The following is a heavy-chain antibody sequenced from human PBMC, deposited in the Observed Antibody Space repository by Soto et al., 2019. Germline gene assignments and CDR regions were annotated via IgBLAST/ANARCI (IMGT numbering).Heavy chain of an antibody. J-gene: IGHJ6*02. Sequence: EVQLVETGGGLIQPGESLRLSCLASGFSVTTNYIIWVRQPPGKGLEWVSTTFTGGSTHYADSEKGRFSISRDNSKNTVYLQMNNLRVEDTAVYYCAKKPPSSIQGWAFGMDVWGQGTTVSVSS. V-gene: IGHV3-53*02. CDR3: AKKPPSSIQGWAFGMDV. CDR2: TFTGGST. D-gene: IGHD1-26*01. CDR1: GFSVTTNY.